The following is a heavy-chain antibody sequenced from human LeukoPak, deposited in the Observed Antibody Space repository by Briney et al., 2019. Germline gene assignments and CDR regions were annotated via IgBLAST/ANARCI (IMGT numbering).Heavy chain of an antibody. Sequence: ASVKVSCKASGYTFTGYYMHWVRQAPGQGLEWMGWINPNSGGTNYAQKLQGRVTMTTDTSTSTAYMELRSLRSDDTAVYYCARSMGYSGYDSGYWGQGTLVTVSS. J-gene: IGHJ4*02. CDR3: ARSMGYSGYDSGY. CDR1: GYTFTGYY. V-gene: IGHV1-2*02. CDR2: INPNSGGT. D-gene: IGHD5-12*01.